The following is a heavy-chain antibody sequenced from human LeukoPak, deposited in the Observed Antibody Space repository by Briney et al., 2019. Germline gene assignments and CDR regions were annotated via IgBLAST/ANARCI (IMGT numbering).Heavy chain of an antibody. Sequence: AETLSLTCTVSCGSMSRYYWSWLRQPAGKGLEWIGRIYTSGSSTYNPSLTNRGTMSLSTSKNEFSLRPRSVTAADTAVYYCARLSVPDVEGAFDKWGQGTLVTVSS. D-gene: IGHD2-2*01. CDR1: CGSMSRYY. V-gene: IGHV4-4*07. CDR2: IYTSGSS. J-gene: IGHJ3*02. CDR3: ARLSVPDVEGAFDK.